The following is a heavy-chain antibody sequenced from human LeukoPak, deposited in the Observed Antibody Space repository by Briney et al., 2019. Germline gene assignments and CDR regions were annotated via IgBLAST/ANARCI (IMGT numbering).Heavy chain of an antibody. CDR2: MNPNSANT. CDR1: GYTFTSYD. V-gene: IGHV1-8*01. D-gene: IGHD5-18*01. CDR3: ARTDTAMVEIDY. Sequence: GASVKVSCKASGYTFTSYDINWVRQASGQGLEWMGWMNPNSANTAYAQNFQGRVTMTRNTSISTAYMELSSLRSEDTAVYYCARTDTAMVEIDYWGQGTLVTVSS. J-gene: IGHJ4*02.